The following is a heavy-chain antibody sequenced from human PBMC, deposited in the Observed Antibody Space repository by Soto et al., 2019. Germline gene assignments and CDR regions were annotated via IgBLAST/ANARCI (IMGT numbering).Heavy chain of an antibody. D-gene: IGHD2-15*01. CDR1: GGSFSGYY. Sequence: QVQLQQWGAGLLKPSETLSLTCAVYGGSFSGYYWSWIRQPPGKGLEWIGEINHSGSTNYNPSLKSRVTISVDTSKNQFSLKLSSVTAADTAVYYCASGYCSGGSCYSAFDYWGQGTLVTVSS. CDR2: INHSGST. CDR3: ASGYCSGGSCYSAFDY. J-gene: IGHJ4*02. V-gene: IGHV4-34*01.